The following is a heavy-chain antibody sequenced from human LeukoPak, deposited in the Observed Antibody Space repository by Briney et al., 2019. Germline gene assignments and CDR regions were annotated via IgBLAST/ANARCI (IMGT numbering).Heavy chain of an antibody. CDR1: GGSFSGHY. CDR2: INHSGST. D-gene: IGHD1-26*01. V-gene: IGHV4-34*01. J-gene: IGHJ4*02. Sequence: SETLSLTCAVYGGSFSGHYWGWIRQPPGKGLEWIGEINHSGSTNYNPSLKSRVTLSVDTSKNQVSLKLSSVTAADTAVYYCARDREVGAALAFWGQGTLVSVSS. CDR3: ARDREVGAALAF.